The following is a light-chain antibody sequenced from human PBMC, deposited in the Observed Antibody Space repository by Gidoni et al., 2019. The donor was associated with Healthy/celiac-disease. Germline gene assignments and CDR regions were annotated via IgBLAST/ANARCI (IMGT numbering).Light chain of an antibody. CDR2: EVS. V-gene: IGLV2-8*01. CDR3: SSYAGSNNWGV. J-gene: IGLJ1*01. Sequence: QSALTPPPSASGSPGQSVTISCTGTSSDVCGYNYVSWYQQHPGKAPKLMIYEVSKRPSGVPDRFSGSKSGNTASLTVSGLQAEDEADYYCSSYAGSNNWGVFGTGTKVTVL. CDR1: SSDVCGYNY.